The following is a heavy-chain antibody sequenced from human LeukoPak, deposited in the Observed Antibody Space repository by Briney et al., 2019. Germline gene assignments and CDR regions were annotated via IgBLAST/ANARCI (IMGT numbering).Heavy chain of an antibody. CDR1: GGSISTTNW. J-gene: IGHJ4*02. CDR3: SRENGAFSPFGF. D-gene: IGHD2-8*01. Sequence: PSETLSLTCGVSGGSISTTNWWSWVRQSPGQGLEWIGEITLSGLTNYSPSLSGRVTMSLDKPKNQLSLNLSSVTAADTAVYYCSRENGAFSPFGFWGQGTLVTVPS. V-gene: IGHV4-4*02. CDR2: ITLSGLT.